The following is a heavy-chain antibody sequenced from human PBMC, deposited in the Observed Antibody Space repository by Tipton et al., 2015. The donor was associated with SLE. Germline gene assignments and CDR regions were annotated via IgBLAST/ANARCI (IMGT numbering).Heavy chain of an antibody. CDR2: IYYSGST. CDR3: ATGIAVAGAFYY. D-gene: IGHD6-19*01. CDR1: GGSISSYY. Sequence: TLSLTCTVSGGSISSYYWSWIRQPPGKGLEWIGYIYYSGSTNYNPSLTSRVTISVDTSKNQFSLKLSSVTAADTAVYYCATGIAVAGAFYYWRQGTLVPVSS. V-gene: IGHV4-59*01. J-gene: IGHJ4*02.